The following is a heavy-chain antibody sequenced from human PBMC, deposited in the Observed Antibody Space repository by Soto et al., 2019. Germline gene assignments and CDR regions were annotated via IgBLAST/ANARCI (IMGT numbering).Heavy chain of an antibody. V-gene: IGHV3-23*01. CDR1: RFTFSNYA. CDR3: AKGPHSAIFGVVIKDNGFDP. J-gene: IGHJ5*02. CDR2: ISGNGGST. D-gene: IGHD3-3*01. Sequence: EVQLLESGGGLVQPGGSLRLSCAASRFTFSNYAMSWVRQAPGKGLEWVSAISGNGGSTYYADSVKGRFTISRDNSKNTLYLQMNSLRAEDTAVYYCAKGPHSAIFGVVIKDNGFDPWGRGTLVTVSS.